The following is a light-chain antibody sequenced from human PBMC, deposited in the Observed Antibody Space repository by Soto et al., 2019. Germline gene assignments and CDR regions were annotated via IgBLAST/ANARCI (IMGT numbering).Light chain of an antibody. J-gene: IGKJ5*01. CDR3: QQYNNWPIT. V-gene: IGKV3-15*01. CDR2: GAS. Sequence: EIVMTQSPATLSVSPGERDTLSCRASQSVSSNLAWYQQKPGQAPRLLIYGASTRATGIPARFSGSVSGTEFTHTISSLQSEDFAVYDCQQYNNWPITVGQGTRLEIK. CDR1: QSVSSN.